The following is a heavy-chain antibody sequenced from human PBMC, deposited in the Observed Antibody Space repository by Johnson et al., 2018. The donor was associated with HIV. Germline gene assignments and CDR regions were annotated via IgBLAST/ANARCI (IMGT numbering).Heavy chain of an antibody. CDR3: AKGEQLVISRKGHDAFDI. D-gene: IGHD6-6*01. J-gene: IGHJ3*02. V-gene: IGHV3-7*02. Sequence: VQLVESGGGLVQPGGSLRLSCAASGFTFSSYWMSWVRQAPGKGLEWVANIKQDGSEKYYVDSVKGRFTISRDNAKNSLYLQMNSLRVEDTAVYYCAKGEQLVISRKGHDAFDIWGQGTMVTVSS. CDR2: IKQDGSEK. CDR1: GFTFSSYW.